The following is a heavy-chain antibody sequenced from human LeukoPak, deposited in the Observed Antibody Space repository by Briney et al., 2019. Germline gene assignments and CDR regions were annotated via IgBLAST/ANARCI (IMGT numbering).Heavy chain of an antibody. D-gene: IGHD2-2*01. Sequence: RTGGSLRLSCAASGFTFSSYAMSWVRQAPGKGLEWVSAISGSGGSTYYADSVKGRFTISRDNSKNTLYLQMNSLRAEDTAVYYCATLHGEDIVVVPAAMGDYWGQGTLVTVSS. CDR3: ATLHGEDIVVVPAAMGDY. J-gene: IGHJ4*02. CDR1: GFTFSSYA. CDR2: ISGSGGST. V-gene: IGHV3-23*01.